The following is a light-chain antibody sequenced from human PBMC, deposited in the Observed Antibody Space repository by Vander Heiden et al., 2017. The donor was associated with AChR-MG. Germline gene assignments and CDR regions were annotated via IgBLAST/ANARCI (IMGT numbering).Light chain of an antibody. CDR2: DVS. Sequence: QPAPIPPRSVVASPRQSVTIPCTGTSSDGGGYNYVSWYQQHPGKAPKLMIYDVSKRPSGVPDRFSGSKSGNTASLTISGLQAEDEADYYCCSYTGSYTWVFGGGTKLTVL. CDR1: SSDGGGYNY. CDR3: CSYTGSYTWV. J-gene: IGLJ3*02. V-gene: IGLV2-11*01.